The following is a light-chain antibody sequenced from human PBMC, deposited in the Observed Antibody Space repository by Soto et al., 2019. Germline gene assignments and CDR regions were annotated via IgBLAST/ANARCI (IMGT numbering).Light chain of an antibody. J-gene: IGKJ1*01. CDR1: QSLTSSY. V-gene: IGKV3-20*01. Sequence: EIVLTQSPGTLSLSPGERAPLSCRASQSLTSSYLAWYQQKPGQAPRLLIYGASSRATGIPDRFTGSGSGTDFTLTISRLEPEDFAVYYCQQYDGSPRTFGQGTKVEIK. CDR3: QQYDGSPRT. CDR2: GAS.